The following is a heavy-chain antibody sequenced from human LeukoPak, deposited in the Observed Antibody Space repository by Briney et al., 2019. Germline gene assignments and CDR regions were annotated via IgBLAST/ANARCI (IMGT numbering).Heavy chain of an antibody. D-gene: IGHD6-19*01. J-gene: IGHJ4*02. Sequence: PGRSLRLSCAASGFTFSSYAMHWVRQAPGKGLEWVAVISYDGSNKYYADSVKGRFTISRDNSKNTLYLQMNSLRAEDTAVYYCARDPDSSGSFDYWGQGTLVTVSS. CDR1: GFTFSSYA. CDR3: ARDPDSSGSFDY. CDR2: ISYDGSNK. V-gene: IGHV3-30*04.